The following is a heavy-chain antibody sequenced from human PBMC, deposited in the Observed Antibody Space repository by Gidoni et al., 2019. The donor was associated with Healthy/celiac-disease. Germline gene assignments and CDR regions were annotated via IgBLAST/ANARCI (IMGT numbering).Heavy chain of an antibody. Sequence: EVQLVESGGGLVQPGRSLRLSCAASGFTFDDYAMHWVRQAPGKGLEWVSGISWNSGSIGYADSVKGRFTISRDNAKNSLYLQMNSLRAEDTALYYCAKAQYYYDSSGYYFDYWGQGTLVTVSS. V-gene: IGHV3-9*01. CDR1: GFTFDDYA. J-gene: IGHJ4*02. CDR3: AKAQYYYDSSGYYFDY. D-gene: IGHD3-22*01. CDR2: ISWNSGSI.